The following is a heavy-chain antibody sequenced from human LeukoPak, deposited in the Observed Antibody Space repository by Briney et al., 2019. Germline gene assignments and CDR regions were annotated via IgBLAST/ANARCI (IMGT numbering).Heavy chain of an antibody. D-gene: IGHD5-24*01. J-gene: IGHJ4*02. Sequence: GGSLRLSCAASGFTFSSYGMHWVRQAPGKGLECGAFIRYEVSNKNYAHSVKGRFTISRDNSKNTLYLQMNSLRAEDTAVYYCAKGMDTINSHKRKFDYWGQGTLVTVS. CDR3: AKGMDTINSHKRKFDY. V-gene: IGHV3-30*02. CDR1: GFTFSSYG. CDR2: IRYEVSNK.